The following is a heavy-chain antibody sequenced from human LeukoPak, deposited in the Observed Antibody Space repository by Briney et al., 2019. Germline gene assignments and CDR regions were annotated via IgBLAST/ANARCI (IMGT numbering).Heavy chain of an antibody. V-gene: IGHV4-31*03. Sequence: PSETLSLTCTVSGGSISSGGYLWSWIRQSPGKGLEWIGYIYYSGSTYYNPSLNSRVTISEDTSKNQFSLKLSSVTAADTAVYYCAKDDGDYYYGYWGQGTLVTVSS. CDR3: AKDDGDYYYGY. D-gene: IGHD4-17*01. J-gene: IGHJ4*02. CDR2: IYYSGST. CDR1: GGSISSGGYL.